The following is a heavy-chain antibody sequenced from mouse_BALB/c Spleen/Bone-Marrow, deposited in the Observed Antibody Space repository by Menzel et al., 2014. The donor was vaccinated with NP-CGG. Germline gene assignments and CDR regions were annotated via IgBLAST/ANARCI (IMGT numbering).Heavy chain of an antibody. CDR3: ARGDNYAFAY. CDR2: INYSGFT. Sequence: VQLQQSGPGLVKPSQSLSLTCTVTGCSITSDYAWNWIRQFPGDKLEWMGYINYSGFTTYNPSLKSRISIIRDTSKNQFFLQLNSVTTEDTATYYCARGDNYAFAYWGQGTLVTVSA. D-gene: IGHD1-3*01. J-gene: IGHJ3*01. V-gene: IGHV3-2*02. CDR1: GCSITSDYA.